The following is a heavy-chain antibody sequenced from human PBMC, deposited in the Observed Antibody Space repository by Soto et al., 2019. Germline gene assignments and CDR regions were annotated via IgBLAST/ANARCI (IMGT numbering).Heavy chain of an antibody. D-gene: IGHD2-2*01. J-gene: IGHJ5*02. V-gene: IGHV1-18*01. CDR1: GYTFTSYG. CDR3: ARVYCSSTSCQNWLDP. CDR2: ISPYNGNT. Sequence: ASVKVSCKASGYTFTSYGISWVRQAPGQGLEWMGWISPYNGNTNYAQKFQGRVTITTDTPASTAYMELSSLRSDDTAVYYCARVYCSSTSCQNWLDPWGQGTLVTVSS.